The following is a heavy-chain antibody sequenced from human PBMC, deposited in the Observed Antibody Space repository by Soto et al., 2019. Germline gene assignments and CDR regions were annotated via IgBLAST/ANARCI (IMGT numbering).Heavy chain of an antibody. Sequence: SETLSLTCTVSGGSISSGGYYWSWIRQHPGKGLEWIGYIYYSGSTYYNPSLKSRVTISVGTSKNQFSLKLSSVTAADTAVYYCARVESSYDFWSGYPRGAFDIWGQGTMVTVSS. CDR1: GGSISSGGYY. D-gene: IGHD3-3*01. J-gene: IGHJ3*02. V-gene: IGHV4-31*03. CDR2: IYYSGST. CDR3: ARVESSYDFWSGYPRGAFDI.